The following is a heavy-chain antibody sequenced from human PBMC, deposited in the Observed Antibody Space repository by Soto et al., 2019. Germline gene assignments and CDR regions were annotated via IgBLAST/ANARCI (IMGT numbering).Heavy chain of an antibody. D-gene: IGHD3-22*01. J-gene: IGHJ4*02. Sequence: GASVKVSCKASGYTFTGYYMHWVRLAPGQGLEWMGWINPNSGGTNYAQKFQGWVTMTRDTSIRTAYMELRRLRSDDTAVYYCASFLDSHHRDSYFDYWGQGTLVTVSS. V-gene: IGHV1-2*04. CDR1: GYTFTGYY. CDR3: ASFLDSHHRDSYFDY. CDR2: INPNSGGT.